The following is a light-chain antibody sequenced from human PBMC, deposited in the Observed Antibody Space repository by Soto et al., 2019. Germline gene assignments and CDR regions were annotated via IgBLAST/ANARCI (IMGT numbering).Light chain of an antibody. CDR2: DTS. CDR3: QQRDLWPWT. Sequence: EIVLTQSPATLSLSPGERATLSCRASQSVSIYLAWYQQKPGQAPRLLIYDTSNRATGIPARFSGSGSGTDFTLSISSLEPEDFAVYYCQQRDLWPWTFGQGTKVEIK. V-gene: IGKV3-11*01. CDR1: QSVSIY. J-gene: IGKJ1*01.